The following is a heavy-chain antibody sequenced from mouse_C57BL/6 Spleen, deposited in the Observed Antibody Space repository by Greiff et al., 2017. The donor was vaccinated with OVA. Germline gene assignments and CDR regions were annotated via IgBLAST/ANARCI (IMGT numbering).Heavy chain of an antibody. CDR2: IHPNSGST. D-gene: IGHD2-5*01. V-gene: IGHV1-64*01. J-gene: IGHJ3*01. Sequence: QVQLQQSGAELVKPGASVKLSCKASGYTFTSYWMHWVKQRPGQGLEWIGMIHPNSGSTNYNEKFKSKATLTVDKSSSTAYMQLSSLTSEDSAVYYCAREDSNYAWFAYWGQGTLVTVSA. CDR3: AREDSNYAWFAY. CDR1: GYTFTSYW.